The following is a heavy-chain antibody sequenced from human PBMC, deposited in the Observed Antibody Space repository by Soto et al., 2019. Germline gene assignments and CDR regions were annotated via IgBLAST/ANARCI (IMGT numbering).Heavy chain of an antibody. Sequence: PSETLSLTCTVSGGSISSGGYYWSWIRQHPGKCLEWIGYIYYSGSTYYNPSLKSRVTISVDTSKNQFSLKLSSVTAADTAVYYCARGQLEREYYYYGMDVWGQVTMVTVSS. J-gene: IGHJ6*02. CDR2: IYYSGST. D-gene: IGHD1-1*01. CDR1: GGSISSGGYY. V-gene: IGHV4-31*03. CDR3: ARGQLEREYYYYGMDV.